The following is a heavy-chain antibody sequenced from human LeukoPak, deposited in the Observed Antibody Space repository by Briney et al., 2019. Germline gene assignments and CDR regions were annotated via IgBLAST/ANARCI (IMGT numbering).Heavy chain of an antibody. Sequence: ASVKVSCKASGYTFTGYYMHWVRQAPGQGLEWMGWINPNSGGTNYAQKFQGRVTMTRDTSISTAYMELSRLRSDDTAVYYCARGTPLRFLEWCLDYWGQGTLVTVSS. D-gene: IGHD3-3*01. V-gene: IGHV1-2*02. J-gene: IGHJ4*02. CDR1: GYTFTGYY. CDR3: ARGTPLRFLEWCLDY. CDR2: INPNSGGT.